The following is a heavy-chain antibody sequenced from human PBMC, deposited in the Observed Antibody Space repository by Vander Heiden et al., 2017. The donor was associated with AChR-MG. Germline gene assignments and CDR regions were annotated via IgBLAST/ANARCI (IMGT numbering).Heavy chain of an antibody. D-gene: IGHD5-18*01. J-gene: IGHJ4*02. CDR2: INHSGST. CDR1: GGSFSGYY. V-gene: IGHV4-34*01. Sequence: QVQLQQWGAGLLKPSETLSLTCAVYGGSFSGYYWSWIRQPPGKGLEWIGEINHSGSTNYNPSLKSRVTISVDTSKNQFSLKLSSVTAADTAVYYCARRGYSYGFIKSPVDYWGQGTLVTVSS. CDR3: ARRGYSYGFIKSPVDY.